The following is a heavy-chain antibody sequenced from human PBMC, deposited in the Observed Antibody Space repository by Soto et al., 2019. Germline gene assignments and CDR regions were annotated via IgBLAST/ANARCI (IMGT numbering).Heavy chain of an antibody. CDR3: AGFNPSDPYYSMDV. CDR1: GRSVRSGVFP. J-gene: IGHJ6*02. V-gene: IGHV4-30-4*01. CDR2: MSYNGDI. Sequence: SETLFLTCTVSGRSVRSGVFPWCWIRQPPGKGLEWIAYMSYNGDIHYNASLESRVSMSEDRSRNQFSLTLSSVTAADTAVYFCAGFNPSDPYYSMDVWGQGTTVTVSS.